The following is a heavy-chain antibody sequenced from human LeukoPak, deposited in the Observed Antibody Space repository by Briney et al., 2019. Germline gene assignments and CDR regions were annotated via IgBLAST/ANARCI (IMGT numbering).Heavy chain of an antibody. V-gene: IGHV4-4*07. CDR3: ARVGSGWQLDY. CDR2: IYTSGST. D-gene: IGHD6-19*01. CDR1: GDSISSYY. Sequence: TPSETLSITCTVSGDSISSYYWSWIRQPAGKGLEWIGRIYTSGSTNYNPSLKSRVTMSVETTKNQFSLTLSSVTAADTAVYYCARVGSGWQLDYWGQGTLVTVSS. J-gene: IGHJ4*02.